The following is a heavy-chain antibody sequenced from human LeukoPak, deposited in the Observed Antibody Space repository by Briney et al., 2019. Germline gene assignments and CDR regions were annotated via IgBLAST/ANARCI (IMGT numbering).Heavy chain of an antibody. Sequence: PGGSLRLSCAASGFTFSDYYMGWIRQAPGKGLEWVSYISSSGSTIYYADSVKGRFTISRDNAKNSLYLQMNSLRAEDTAVYYCARAVAVAGLDFDYWGQGTLVTVSS. V-gene: IGHV3-11*01. CDR1: GFTFSDYY. D-gene: IGHD6-19*01. CDR2: ISSSGSTI. CDR3: ARAVAVAGLDFDY. J-gene: IGHJ4*02.